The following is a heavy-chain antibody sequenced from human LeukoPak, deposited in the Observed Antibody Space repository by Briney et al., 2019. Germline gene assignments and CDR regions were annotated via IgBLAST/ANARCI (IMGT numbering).Heavy chain of an antibody. CDR3: ARDRGPVVTADWSDP. CDR1: GYTFTSYG. J-gene: IGHJ5*02. Sequence: ASVKVSCKASGYTFTSYGISWVRQAPGQGLEWMGWISAYNGNTNYAQKLQGRVTMTTDTSTSTAYMELRSLRSDDTAVYYCARDRGPVVTADWSDPWGQGTLVTVSS. V-gene: IGHV1-18*01. D-gene: IGHD2-21*02. CDR2: ISAYNGNT.